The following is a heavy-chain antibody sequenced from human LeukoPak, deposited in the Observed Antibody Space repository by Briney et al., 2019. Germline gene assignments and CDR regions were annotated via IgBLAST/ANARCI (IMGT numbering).Heavy chain of an antibody. CDR3: ARDRPLPYYYDSSGYYDY. Sequence: GASVKVSCKASGYTFINYAITWVRQAPGQGLGWMGWISAYNGNTNYAQKLQGRVTMTTDTSTSTAYMELRSLRSDDTAVYYCARDRPLPYYYDSSGYYDYWGQGTLVTVSS. J-gene: IGHJ4*02. CDR1: GYTFINYA. D-gene: IGHD3-22*01. V-gene: IGHV1-18*01. CDR2: ISAYNGNT.